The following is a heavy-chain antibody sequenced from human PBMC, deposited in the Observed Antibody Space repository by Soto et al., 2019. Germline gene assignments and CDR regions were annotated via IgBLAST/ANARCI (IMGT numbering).Heavy chain of an antibody. CDR1: GFTFSNAW. V-gene: IGHV3-15*01. CDR2: IKSKTDGGTT. CDR3: TTDPEREIDGDYLYYGMDV. Sequence: EVQLVESGGGLVKPGGSLRLSCAASGFTFSNAWMSWVRQAPGKGLEWVGRIKSKTDGGTTDYAAPVKGRFTISRDDSKNTLYLQMNSLKTEDTAVYYCTTDPEREIDGDYLYYGMDVWGQGTTVTVSS. D-gene: IGHD4-17*01. J-gene: IGHJ6*02.